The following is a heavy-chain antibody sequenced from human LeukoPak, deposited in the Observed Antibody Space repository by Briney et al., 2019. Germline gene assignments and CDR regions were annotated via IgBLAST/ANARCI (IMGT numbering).Heavy chain of an antibody. CDR2: IYSGGST. CDR1: GFTVSSDY. D-gene: IGHD3-3*01. J-gene: IGHJ4*02. Sequence: GGSLRLSCAASGFTVSSDYMSWVRQAPGKGLEWGSVIYSGGSTYYADSVKGRFTISRDNSKNTLYLQMNSLRAEDTAVYYCARYHYDFWSGYFDYWGQGTLVTVS. V-gene: IGHV3-66*02. CDR3: ARYHYDFWSGYFDY.